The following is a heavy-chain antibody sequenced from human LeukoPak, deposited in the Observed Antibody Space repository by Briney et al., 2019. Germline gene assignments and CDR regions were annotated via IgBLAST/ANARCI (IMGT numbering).Heavy chain of an antibody. J-gene: IGHJ4*02. CDR3: ARAVDTAMVNDY. Sequence: NPSVTLSLTCAVYGGSFSGYYWSWIRQPPGKGLEWIGEINHSGSTNYNPSLKSRVTISVDTSKNQFSLKLSSVTAADTAVYYCARAVDTAMVNDYWGQGTLVTVSS. D-gene: IGHD5-18*01. V-gene: IGHV4-34*09. CDR2: INHSGST. CDR1: GGSFSGYY.